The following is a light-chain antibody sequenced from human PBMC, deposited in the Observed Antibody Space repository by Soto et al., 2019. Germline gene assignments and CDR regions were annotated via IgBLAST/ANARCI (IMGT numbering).Light chain of an antibody. Sequence: DIQMTQSPSSLSASVGDRVTITCLASQSISSYLNWYQQKPGKAPKLLIYAASSLQSGVPSRFSGSGSGTDFTFTISSLQPEDIATYYCQQYDNLPLTFGGGTKVDIK. J-gene: IGKJ4*01. CDR1: QSISSY. CDR2: AAS. V-gene: IGKV1-33*01. CDR3: QQYDNLPLT.